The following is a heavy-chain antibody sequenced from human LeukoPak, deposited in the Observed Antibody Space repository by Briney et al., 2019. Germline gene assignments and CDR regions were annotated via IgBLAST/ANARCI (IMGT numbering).Heavy chain of an antibody. J-gene: IGHJ5*02. D-gene: IGHD3-3*01. Sequence: ASVKVSCKVSGYTLTELSMHWVRQVPGKGLEWMGGFDPEDGETIYAQKFQGRVTMTEDTSTDTAYMELSSLRSEDTAVYYCATVPRITIFGVVQYNWFDPWGQGTLVTVSS. V-gene: IGHV1-24*01. CDR3: ATVPRITIFGVVQYNWFDP. CDR2: FDPEDGET. CDR1: GYTLTELS.